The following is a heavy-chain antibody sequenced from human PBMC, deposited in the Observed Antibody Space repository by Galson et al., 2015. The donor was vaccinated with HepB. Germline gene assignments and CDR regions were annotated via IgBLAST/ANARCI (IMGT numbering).Heavy chain of an antibody. D-gene: IGHD6-6*01. Sequence: SLRLSCAASGLTFSSYAMSWVRQAPGKGLEWVSAISGSGGSTYYADSVKGRFTISRDNSKNTLYLQMNSLRAEDTAVYYCAKVLARLPRGYWYFDLWGRGTLVTVSS. CDR1: GLTFSSYA. CDR3: AKVLARLPRGYWYFDL. CDR2: ISGSGGST. J-gene: IGHJ2*01. V-gene: IGHV3-23*01.